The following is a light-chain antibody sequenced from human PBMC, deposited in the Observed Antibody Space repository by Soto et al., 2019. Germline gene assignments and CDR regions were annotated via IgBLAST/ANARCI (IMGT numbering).Light chain of an antibody. CDR1: NIGSKS. V-gene: IGLV3-21*04. J-gene: IGLJ3*02. CDR2: YDS. Sequence: SYELTQPPSVSVAPGKTARITCGGNNIGSKSVPWYQQKPGQAPVLVIYYDSDRPSGIPERFSGSNSGNSASLAISRVEAGDEADYYCEVWDGSSYHVVFGGGTKLTVL. CDR3: EVWDGSSYHVV.